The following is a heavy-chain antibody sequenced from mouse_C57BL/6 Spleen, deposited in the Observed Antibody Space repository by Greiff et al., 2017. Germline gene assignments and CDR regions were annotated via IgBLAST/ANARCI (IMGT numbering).Heavy chain of an antibody. Sequence: VQLKQSGPELVKPGASVKISCKASGYSFTGYYMNWVKQSPEKSLEWIGEINPSTGGTTYNQKFKAKATLTVDKSSSTAYMQLKSLTSEDSAVYYCARLDYAMDYWGQGTSVTVSS. J-gene: IGHJ4*01. CDR2: INPSTGGT. V-gene: IGHV1-42*01. CDR1: GYSFTGYY. CDR3: ARLDYAMDY.